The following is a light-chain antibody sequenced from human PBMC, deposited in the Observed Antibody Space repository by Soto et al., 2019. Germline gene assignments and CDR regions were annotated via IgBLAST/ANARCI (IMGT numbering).Light chain of an antibody. CDR1: NSDVRAYSY. Sequence: QSALTQPASVSGSPGQSITISCTGTNSDVRAYSYVSWYQQYPGKAPKLLIYDVRARPSGISDRVSGSKSGNTASLTISGLQAEDEAAYYCSSYAAFTTYVFGSGTKLTVL. CDR2: DVR. J-gene: IGLJ1*01. V-gene: IGLV2-14*03. CDR3: SSYAAFTTYV.